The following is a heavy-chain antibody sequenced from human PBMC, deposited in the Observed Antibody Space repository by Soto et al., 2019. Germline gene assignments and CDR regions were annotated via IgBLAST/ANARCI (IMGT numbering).Heavy chain of an antibody. D-gene: IGHD6-6*01. CDR1: GDSISSYY. CDR3: VKGARVYDS. CDR2: MHYTGIT. J-gene: IGHJ5*01. Sequence: PSETLSLTCTVSGDSISSYYWSWVRQPPGKGLEWIGYMHYTGITSYNPSLKSRVTISVDTSKNQFSLKLSSVTAADTAVYDCVKGARVYDSWGQGILVTVSS. V-gene: IGHV4-59*01.